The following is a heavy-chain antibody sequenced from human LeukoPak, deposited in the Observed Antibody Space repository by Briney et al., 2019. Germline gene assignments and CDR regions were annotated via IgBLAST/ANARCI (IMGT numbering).Heavy chain of an antibody. CDR2: ISSSSSYI. Sequence: GGTLRLSCAASGFTFGSYSMNWVRQAPGKGLEWVSSISSSSSYIYYADSVKGRFTISRDNAKNSLYLQMNSLRAEDTAVYYCVRASYCSGGSCYSFDYWGQGTLVTVSS. CDR1: GFTFGSYS. D-gene: IGHD2-15*01. V-gene: IGHV3-21*01. J-gene: IGHJ4*02. CDR3: VRASYCSGGSCYSFDY.